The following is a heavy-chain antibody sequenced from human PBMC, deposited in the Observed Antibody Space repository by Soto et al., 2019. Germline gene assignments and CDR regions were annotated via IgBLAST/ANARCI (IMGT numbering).Heavy chain of an antibody. J-gene: IGHJ1*01. V-gene: IGHV4-59*07. CDR1: GGSISSYY. Sequence: SDTLSLTCTVSGGSISSYYWSWIRQPPGKGLEWIGYIYYSGSTNYNPSLRSRVTISVDTSKNQFSLKLSSVTAADTAVYYCARGATPFIAAAGTEYFQHWGQGTLVTVSS. D-gene: IGHD6-13*01. CDR2: IYYSGST. CDR3: ARGATPFIAAAGTEYFQH.